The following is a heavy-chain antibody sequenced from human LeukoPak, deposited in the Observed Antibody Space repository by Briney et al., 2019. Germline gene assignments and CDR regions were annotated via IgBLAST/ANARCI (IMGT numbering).Heavy chain of an antibody. CDR2: ISGSGGST. J-gene: IGHJ5*02. CDR1: GFTFSSYA. D-gene: IGHD2-15*01. V-gene: IGHV3-23*01. Sequence: GGSLRLSCAASGFTFSSYAMSWVRQAPGKGLEWVSAISGSGGSTYYADSVKGRFTISRDNSKNTLYLQMNSLRAEDTAVYYCAKYPHCSGGSCYSPWFDPWGQGTLVTVSS. CDR3: AKYPHCSGGSCYSPWFDP.